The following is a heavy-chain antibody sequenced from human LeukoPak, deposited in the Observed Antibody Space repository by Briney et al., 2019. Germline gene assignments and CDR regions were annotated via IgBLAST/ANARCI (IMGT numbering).Heavy chain of an antibody. D-gene: IGHD5-12*01. CDR1: GFTFSSYW. CDR2: IYPRDSDT. J-gene: IGHJ4*02. V-gene: IGHV5-51*01. Sequence: GGSLRLSCAASGFTFSSYWMSWVRQAPGKGLELMGIIYPRDSDTRYSPSFQGQVTISADKSISTAYLQWSSLKASDTAVYYCARRFSGYDYYFDYWGQGTLVTVSS. CDR3: ARRFSGYDYYFDY.